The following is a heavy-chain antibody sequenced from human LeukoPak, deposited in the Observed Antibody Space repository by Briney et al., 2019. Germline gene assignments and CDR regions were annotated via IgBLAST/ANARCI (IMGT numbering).Heavy chain of an antibody. Sequence: PERSLRLSCAASGFNFRTYGMHWVRQAPGKGLEWVAVIWYDGSNKYYADSVKGRFTISRDNSKNTLYLQMNSLRAEDTAVYYCARGEMATIGAYYYGMDVWGQGTTVTVSS. J-gene: IGHJ6*02. CDR1: GFNFRTYG. CDR3: ARGEMATIGAYYYGMDV. V-gene: IGHV3-33*08. CDR2: IWYDGSNK. D-gene: IGHD5-24*01.